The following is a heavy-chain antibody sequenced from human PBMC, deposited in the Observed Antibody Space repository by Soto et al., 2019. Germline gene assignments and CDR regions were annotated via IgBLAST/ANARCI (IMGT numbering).Heavy chain of an antibody. CDR2: IDYSGNI. CDR3: ARHIHNQGFEYYFDS. CDR1: GGSITSSGSA. D-gene: IGHD1-1*01. Sequence: QLQLQESGPGLVKPSETLSLTCNASGGSITSSGSAWGWIRQSPGKGLEWIGTIDYSGNIYYIPSHKSRITISVDTSKNQLSLKLSSVTAADTAVYYCARHIHNQGFEYYFDSWGQGTLVTVS. V-gene: IGHV4-39*01. J-gene: IGHJ4*02.